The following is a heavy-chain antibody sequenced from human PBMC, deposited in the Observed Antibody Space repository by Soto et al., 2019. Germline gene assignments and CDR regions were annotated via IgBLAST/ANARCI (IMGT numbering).Heavy chain of an antibody. CDR3: ASSEVYYYYYMDV. D-gene: IGHD1-26*01. CDR1: GFTFSSYW. Sequence: QPGGSLRLSCAASGFTFSSYWMSWVRQAPGKGLEWVANIKQDGSEKYYVDSVKGRFTISRDNAKNSLYLQMNSLRAEDTAVYYCASSEVYYYYYMDVWGKGTTVTVSS. CDR2: IKQDGSEK. J-gene: IGHJ6*03. V-gene: IGHV3-7*01.